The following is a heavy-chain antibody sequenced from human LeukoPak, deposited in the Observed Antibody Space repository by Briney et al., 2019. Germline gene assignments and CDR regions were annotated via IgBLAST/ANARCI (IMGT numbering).Heavy chain of an antibody. V-gene: IGHV3-21*01. CDR2: ISGSGSYI. CDR3: ARDGVTLGDLDLLSETIHYFDL. Sequence: GGSLRLSCAASGFTFSTYTLNWVRQAPGKGLEWVSSISGSGSYIYYADSVKGRFTISRDNAKESLYLQMNSLRAEDTAVYYCARDGVTLGDLDLLSETIHYFDLWGQGTLLTVSS. D-gene: IGHD3-9*01. J-gene: IGHJ4*02. CDR1: GFTFSTYT.